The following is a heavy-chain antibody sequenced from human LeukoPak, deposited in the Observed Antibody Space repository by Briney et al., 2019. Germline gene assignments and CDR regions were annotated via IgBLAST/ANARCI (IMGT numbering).Heavy chain of an antibody. D-gene: IGHD1-14*01. CDR3: AREAHKWEPTTGDWYYYMDV. Sequence: PSQTLSLTCTVSGGSISSGSYYWSWIRQPAGKGLEWIGRIYTSGSTNYNPSLKSRVTISVDTSKNQFSLKLSSVTAADTAVYYCAREAHKWEPTTGDWYYYMDVWGKGTTVTVSS. CDR1: GGSISSGSYY. CDR2: IYTSGST. J-gene: IGHJ6*03. V-gene: IGHV4-61*02.